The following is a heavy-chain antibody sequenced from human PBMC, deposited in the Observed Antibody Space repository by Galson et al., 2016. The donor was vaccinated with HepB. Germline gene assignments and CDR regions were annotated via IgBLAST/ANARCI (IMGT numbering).Heavy chain of an antibody. V-gene: IGHV3-74*01. D-gene: IGHD5-24*01. CDR2: INSDGSST. J-gene: IGHJ4*02. CDR1: GFTFRSYW. CDR3: ASVENFDY. Sequence: SLRLSCAASGFTFRSYWMHWVRQAPGKGLVWVSRINSDGSSTSYADSVKGRFTISRDNSKNTLYLQMNSLRPEDTAVYYCASVENFDYWGQGTLVTVSS.